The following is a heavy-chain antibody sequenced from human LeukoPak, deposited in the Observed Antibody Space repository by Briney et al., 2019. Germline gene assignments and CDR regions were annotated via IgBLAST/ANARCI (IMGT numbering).Heavy chain of an antibody. J-gene: IGHJ5*02. CDR3: ARGSYDFWSGYYS. V-gene: IGHV3-53*01. CDR2: IYSGGST. D-gene: IGHD3-3*01. Sequence: GGSLRLSCAASGFTFSSYSMSWVRQAPGKGLEWVSVIYSGGSTYYADSVKGRFTISRDNSKNTLYLQMNSLRAEDTAVYYCARGSYDFWSGYYSWGQGTLVTVSS. CDR1: GFTFSSYS.